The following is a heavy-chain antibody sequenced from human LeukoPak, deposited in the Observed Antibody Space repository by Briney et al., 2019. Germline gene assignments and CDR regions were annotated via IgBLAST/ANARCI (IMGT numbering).Heavy chain of an antibody. D-gene: IGHD4-11*01. V-gene: IGHV4-39*07. CDR2: IYYSGST. Sequence: PSETLSLTCTVSGVSISSSSYYWGWIRQPPGKGLEWIGSIYYSGSTYYNPSLKGRFTISVDTSKNQFSLKLSSVTAADTAVYFCARDPILDYSNCGFDPWGQGTLVTVSS. J-gene: IGHJ5*02. CDR3: ARDPILDYSNCGFDP. CDR1: GVSISSSSYY.